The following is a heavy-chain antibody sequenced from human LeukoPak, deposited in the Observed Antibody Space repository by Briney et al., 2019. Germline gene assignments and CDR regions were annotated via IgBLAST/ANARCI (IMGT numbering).Heavy chain of an antibody. J-gene: IGHJ4*02. D-gene: IGHD6-19*01. V-gene: IGHV3-7*01. CDR2: IKQDGSEK. Sequence: GGSLRLSCAASGFTFSSYWMSWVRQAPGKGLEWVANIKQDGSEKYYVDSVKGRFTISRDNAKNSLYLQMDSLRAEDTAVYYCAREGYSSGWSTDYWGQGTLVTVSS. CDR1: GFTFSSYW. CDR3: AREGYSSGWSTDY.